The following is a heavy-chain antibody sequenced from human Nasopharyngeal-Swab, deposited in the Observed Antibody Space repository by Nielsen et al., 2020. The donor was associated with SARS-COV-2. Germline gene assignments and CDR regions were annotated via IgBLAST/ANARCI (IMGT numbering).Heavy chain of an antibody. V-gene: IGHV3-7*01. J-gene: IGHJ6*03. CDR2: IKEDGGEK. Sequence: VRQAPGKGLEGVAKIKEDGGEKFYVDSVEGRFTISRDNGKNSLYLQMNSLRGDDTAVYYCFTGHYMGVWGKGTTVTVSS. D-gene: IGHD2-8*02. CDR3: FTGHYMGV.